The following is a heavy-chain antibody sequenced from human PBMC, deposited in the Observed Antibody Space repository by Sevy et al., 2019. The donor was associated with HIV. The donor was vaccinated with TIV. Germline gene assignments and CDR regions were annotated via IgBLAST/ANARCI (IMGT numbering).Heavy chain of an antibody. D-gene: IGHD4-17*01. V-gene: IGHV3-23*01. CDR2: ISGSGGST. CDR1: GFTFSSYA. Sequence: GGSLRLSCAASGFTFSSYAMSWVRQAPGKGLEWVSAISGSGGSTYYADSVKGRFTISRDNSKNTLYPQMNSLRAEDTAVYYCAKVPSTVVTRRMAFDIWGQGTMVTVSS. CDR3: AKVPSTVVTRRMAFDI. J-gene: IGHJ3*02.